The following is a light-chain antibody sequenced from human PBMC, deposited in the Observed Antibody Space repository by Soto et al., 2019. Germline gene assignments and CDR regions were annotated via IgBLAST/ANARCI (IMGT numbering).Light chain of an antibody. CDR1: QSISSY. CDR2: AES. Sequence: DIQMTQSPSSLSASVGDRVTITCRASQSISSYLNWYQQKPGKAPKPLIYAESSLQSGVPSRFSGSGSGTDFTLTISSLQPEDFAIYYCQQSYSTLYTFGQGTKLEIK. V-gene: IGKV1-39*01. CDR3: QQSYSTLYT. J-gene: IGKJ2*01.